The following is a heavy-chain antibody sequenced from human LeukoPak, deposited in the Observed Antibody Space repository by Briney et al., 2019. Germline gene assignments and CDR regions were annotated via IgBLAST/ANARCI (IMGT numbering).Heavy chain of an antibody. CDR2: IKQDGSEK. D-gene: IGHD6-13*01. V-gene: IGHV3-7*01. Sequence: GGSLRLSCAASGFSFRSYWMSWVRQAPGKGLEWVANIKQDGSEKYYVDSVKGRFTISRDNAKNSLYLQMNSLRAEDTAVYYCAKRVAAAGRTYYFDYWGQGTLVIVSS. CDR1: GFSFRSYW. CDR3: AKRVAAAGRTYYFDY. J-gene: IGHJ4*02.